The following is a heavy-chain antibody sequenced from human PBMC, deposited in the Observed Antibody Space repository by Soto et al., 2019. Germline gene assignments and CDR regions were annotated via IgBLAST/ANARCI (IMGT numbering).Heavy chain of an antibody. CDR3: ARVFSGVMDHPFDD. V-gene: IGHV3-21*01. D-gene: IGHD3-16*01. J-gene: IGHJ4*02. CDR2: ISSSSYI. Sequence: LRLSCAASGFTFSSYSMNWVRQAPGKGLEWVSSISSSSYIYYADSVKGRFTISRDNDKNSLYLQMNSLRAEDTAVYYCARVFSGVMDHPFDDWGEGTRVTV. CDR1: GFTFSSYS.